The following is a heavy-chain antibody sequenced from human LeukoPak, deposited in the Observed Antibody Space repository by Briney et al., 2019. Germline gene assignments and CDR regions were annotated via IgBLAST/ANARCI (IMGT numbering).Heavy chain of an antibody. V-gene: IGHV3-11*01. J-gene: IGHJ4*02. Sequence: KTGGSLRLSCAASGFNLSDHYMSWIRQAPGKGLEWVSYISTSGRIIYYAETLKGRFTISRDNAKNSLFLQMNSLRVEDTAVYYCVRDGRYCGGDCYIDYWGQGTLVTVSS. CDR3: VRDGRYCGGDCYIDY. CDR1: GFNLSDHY. D-gene: IGHD2-21*02. CDR2: ISTSGRII.